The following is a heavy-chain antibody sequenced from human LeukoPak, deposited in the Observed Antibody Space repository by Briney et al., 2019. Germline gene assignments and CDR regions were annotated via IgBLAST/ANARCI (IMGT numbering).Heavy chain of an antibody. D-gene: IGHD3-10*01. CDR3: AKDTSWNYYGAFDI. Sequence: GGSLRLSCAASGFTFSSYWMNWARQAPGKGLEWVASINHNGNVNYYVDSVKGRFTISRDNSKNTLYLQMNSLRAEDTAVYYCAKDTSWNYYGAFDIWGQGTMVTVSS. V-gene: IGHV3-7*03. CDR1: GFTFSSYW. CDR2: INHNGNVN. J-gene: IGHJ3*02.